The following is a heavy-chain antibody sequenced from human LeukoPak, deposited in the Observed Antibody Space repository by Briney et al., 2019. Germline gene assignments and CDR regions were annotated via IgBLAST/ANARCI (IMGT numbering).Heavy chain of an antibody. CDR1: GFTFSSYG. CDR3: ARRSGSYMVDFDY. V-gene: IGHV3-30*03. J-gene: IGHJ4*02. CDR2: ISYDGSNK. D-gene: IGHD1-26*01. Sequence: HPGRSLRLSCAASGFTFSSYGMHWVRQAPGKGLEWVAVISYDGSNKYYADSVKGRFTISRDNSKNTLYLQMNSLRAEDTAVYYCARRSGSYMVDFDYWGQGTLVTVSS.